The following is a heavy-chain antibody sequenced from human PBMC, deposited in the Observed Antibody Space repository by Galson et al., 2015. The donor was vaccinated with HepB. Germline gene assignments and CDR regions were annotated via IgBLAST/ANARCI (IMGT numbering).Heavy chain of an antibody. CDR2: IIPIFGTA. Sequence: SVKVSCKASGGTFSSYAISWVRQAPGQGLEWMGGIIPIFGTANYAQKFQGRVTITADESTSTAYMELSSLRSEDTAVYYCARDLPGGYYDSSGYYQYAFDIWGQGTMVTVSS. V-gene: IGHV1-69*13. J-gene: IGHJ3*02. CDR1: GGTFSSYA. D-gene: IGHD3-22*01. CDR3: ARDLPGGYYDSSGYYQYAFDI.